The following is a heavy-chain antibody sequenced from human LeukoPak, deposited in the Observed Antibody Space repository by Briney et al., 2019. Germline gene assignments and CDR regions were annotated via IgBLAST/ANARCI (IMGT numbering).Heavy chain of an antibody. Sequence: GGSLRLSCAASGFTFSSYSMNWVRQAPGKGLEWVSVIYSGGSTYYADSVKGRFTISRDNSKNTLYLQMNSLRAEDTAVYYCARVRGPRSWFDPWGQGTLVTVSS. D-gene: IGHD3-16*01. CDR2: IYSGGST. J-gene: IGHJ5*02. V-gene: IGHV3-66*01. CDR1: GFTFSSYS. CDR3: ARVRGPRSWFDP.